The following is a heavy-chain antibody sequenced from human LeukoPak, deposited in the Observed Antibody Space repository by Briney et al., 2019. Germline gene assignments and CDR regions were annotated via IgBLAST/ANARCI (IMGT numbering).Heavy chain of an antibody. D-gene: IGHD1-26*01. CDR2: ISSSSSYI. Sequence: GGSLTLSCAASRFTFSEYRMNWVRQPPGKGLEWVSSISSSSSYIYYADSVKGRFTISRDNAKNSLYLQMNSLRAEDTAVYYCARDHGSGDYWGQGTLVTVSS. CDR1: RFTFSEYR. CDR3: ARDHGSGDY. J-gene: IGHJ4*02. V-gene: IGHV3-21*01.